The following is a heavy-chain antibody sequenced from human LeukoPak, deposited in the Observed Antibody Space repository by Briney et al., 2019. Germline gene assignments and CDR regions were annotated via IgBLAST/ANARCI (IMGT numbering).Heavy chain of an antibody. Sequence: SETLSLTCTVSGGSISSYYWSWIRQPPGKGLEWIGYIYYSGSTNYNPSLKSRVTISVDTSKNQFSLRLSSVTAADTAVYYCANHLACRSHNCPSFDEWGQGTLVTVSS. CDR2: IYYSGST. V-gene: IGHV4-59*08. D-gene: IGHD2-2*01. CDR1: GGSISSYY. J-gene: IGHJ4*02. CDR3: ANHLACRSHNCPSFDE.